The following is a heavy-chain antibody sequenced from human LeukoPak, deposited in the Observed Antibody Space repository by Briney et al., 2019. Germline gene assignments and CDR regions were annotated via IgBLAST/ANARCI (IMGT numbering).Heavy chain of an antibody. CDR1: GGSINNYY. CDR2: IYSSGKT. D-gene: IGHD3-10*01. V-gene: IGHV4-4*07. J-gene: IGHJ6*02. CDR3: ARAWFGDHVNYGMDV. Sequence: SETLSLTCTVSGGSINNYYWTWIRQPARKGLEWIGRIYSSGKTNYNPSLKSRVTMSVDTSKNQFSLKLSSVTAADTAVYYCARAWFGDHVNYGMDVWGQGTTVTVSS.